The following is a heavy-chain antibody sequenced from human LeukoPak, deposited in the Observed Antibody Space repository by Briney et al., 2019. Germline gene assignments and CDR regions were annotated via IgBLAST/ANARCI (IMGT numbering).Heavy chain of an antibody. CDR2: IYYSGST. J-gene: IGHJ4*02. V-gene: IGHV4-59*08. CDR3: ARLDSSSWYPADY. D-gene: IGHD6-13*01. Sequence: PSETLSLTCTVSGGSISSYYWSWIRQPPGKGLEWIGYIYYSGSTNYNHSLKSRVTISVDTSKNQFSLKLSSVTAADTAVYYCARLDSSSWYPADYWGQGTLVTVSS. CDR1: GGSISSYY.